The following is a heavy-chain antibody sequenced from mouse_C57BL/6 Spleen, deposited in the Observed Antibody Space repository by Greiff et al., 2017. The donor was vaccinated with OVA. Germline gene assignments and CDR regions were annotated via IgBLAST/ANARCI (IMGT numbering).Heavy chain of an antibody. J-gene: IGHJ2*01. Sequence: QVQLQQPGAELVRPGSSVKLSCKASGYTFTSYWMDWVKQRPGQGLEWIGNIYPSDSETHYNQKFKDKATLTVDKSSSTAYMQLSSLTSEDSAVYYCARRDSSGYGYWGQGTTRTVSS. D-gene: IGHD3-2*02. V-gene: IGHV1-61*01. CDR2: IYPSDSET. CDR3: ARRDSSGYGY. CDR1: GYTFTSYW.